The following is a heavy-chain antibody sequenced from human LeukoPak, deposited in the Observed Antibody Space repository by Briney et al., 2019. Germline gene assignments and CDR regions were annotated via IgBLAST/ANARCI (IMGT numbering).Heavy chain of an antibody. V-gene: IGHV3-53*01. CDR3: ARDLAVAAPGAFDI. J-gene: IGHJ3*02. Sequence: GGSLRLSCAASGFTVGSNYMSWVRQAPGKGLEWVSVIYSGGSTYYADSVKGRFTISRDNSKNTLYLQMNSLRAEDTAVYYCARDLAVAAPGAFDIWGQGTMVTVSS. CDR2: IYSGGST. D-gene: IGHD6-19*01. CDR1: GFTVGSNY.